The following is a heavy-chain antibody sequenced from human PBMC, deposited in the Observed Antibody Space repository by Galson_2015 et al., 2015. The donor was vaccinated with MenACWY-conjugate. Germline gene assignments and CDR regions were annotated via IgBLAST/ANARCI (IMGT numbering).Heavy chain of an antibody. J-gene: IGHJ4*02. D-gene: IGHD6-13*01. Sequence: SLRLSCAASGFTFSDYYMSWIRQAPGKGLEWISYISSSSTYTKYADSVKGRFTISRDNAKNVLYLQMNSLRAGDTAVYYCAAAAAGTYFDYWGQGTLVTVSS. V-gene: IGHV3-11*03. CDR3: AAAAAGTYFDY. CDR2: ISSSSTYT. CDR1: GFTFSDYY.